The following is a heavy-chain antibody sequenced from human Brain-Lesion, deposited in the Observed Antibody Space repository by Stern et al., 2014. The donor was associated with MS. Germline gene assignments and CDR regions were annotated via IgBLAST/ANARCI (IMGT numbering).Heavy chain of an antibody. D-gene: IGHD3-3*01. CDR1: GYIFTGYY. J-gene: IGHJ6*02. V-gene: IGHV1-2*02. Sequence: VQLVESGAEVKKPGASVKVSCKTSGYIFTGYYIHWVRQAPGQGLEWMAWINPNTGGTTYAQKFQGRVTMSRDTSISTAYVELSSLTSDDTTVYYCARDQRGITIFGVVTDYYYLGMDVWCQGTTVTVSS. CDR2: INPNTGGT. CDR3: ARDQRGITIFGVVTDYYYLGMDV.